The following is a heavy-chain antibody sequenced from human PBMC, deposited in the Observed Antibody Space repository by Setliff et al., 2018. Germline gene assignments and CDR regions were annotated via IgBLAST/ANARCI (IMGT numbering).Heavy chain of an antibody. J-gene: IGHJ4*02. D-gene: IGHD6-19*01. CDR3: ARAFGSGWF. Sequence: LKISCAASGFTFSIYWMSWVRQAPGKGLEWVANIKQDGSEKYYVDSVKGRFTISRDNAKNSLYLQMNSLRAEDTAVYYCARAFGSGWFWGQGTLVTVSS. V-gene: IGHV3-7*01. CDR1: GFTFSIYW. CDR2: IKQDGSEK.